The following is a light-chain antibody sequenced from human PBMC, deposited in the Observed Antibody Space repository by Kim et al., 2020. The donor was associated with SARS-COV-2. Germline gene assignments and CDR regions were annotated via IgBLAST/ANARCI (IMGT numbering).Light chain of an antibody. CDR3: QQANAFLLT. V-gene: IGKV1-12*01. Sequence: DIQMTQSPSSVSASVGDRVTITCRASQGIGSWLAWYQQKPVKPPNLLIYTASRLQDGVPSRFSASESGTDFTLTITSLQPDDFATYFCQQANAFLLTFGQGTQLDIK. CDR1: QGIGSW. CDR2: TAS. J-gene: IGKJ5*01.